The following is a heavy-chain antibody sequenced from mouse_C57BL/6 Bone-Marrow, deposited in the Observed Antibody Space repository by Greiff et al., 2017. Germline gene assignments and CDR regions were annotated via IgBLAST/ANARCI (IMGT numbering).Heavy chain of an antibody. V-gene: IGHV1-85*01. CDR2: IYPRDGST. D-gene: IGHD1-1*01. J-gene: IGHJ1*03. Sequence: QVQLKQPGPELVKPGASVKLSCKASGYTFTSYDINWVKQRPGQGLEWIGWIYPRDGSTKYNEKFKGKATLTVDTSSSTAYMELHSLTAEDSAVYFCARPSSYGTRYIDVWGTGTTVTVSS. CDR3: ARPSSYGTRYIDV. CDR1: GYTFTSYD.